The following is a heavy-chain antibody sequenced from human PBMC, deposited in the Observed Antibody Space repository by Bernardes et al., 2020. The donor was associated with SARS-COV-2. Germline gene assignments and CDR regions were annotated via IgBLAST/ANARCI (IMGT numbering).Heavy chain of an antibody. CDR2: IYYPGSI. J-gene: IGHJ5*02. V-gene: IGHV4-61*01. D-gene: IGHD2-15*01. Sequence: SEPLSLTCSVSRGSVSFGSNYWTWLRQPPGKGLEWIGYIYYPGSINYNPSLKSRVTISVDTSKNQFSLKLTSVTAADTAVYYCVRGTGFCSGGSCGWIDPWGQGTLVSVSS. CDR3: VRGTGFCSGGSCGWIDP. CDR1: RGSVSFGSNY.